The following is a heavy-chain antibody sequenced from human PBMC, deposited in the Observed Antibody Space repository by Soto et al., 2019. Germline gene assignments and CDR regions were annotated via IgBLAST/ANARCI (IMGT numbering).Heavy chain of an antibody. D-gene: IGHD6-19*01. Sequence: DVQLVQSGPEVRKPGESLRISCDTSGYKFTTYWIAWVRQMPGKGLEWMGIINPGDCETRHNPSFQGQVTIAADKSNNTTYLHWSSLKASDTATYYCARHVGVTGAGTRWYFDLWGRGTLLTVSS. CDR3: ARHVGVTGAGTRWYFDL. CDR1: GYKFTTYW. J-gene: IGHJ2*01. V-gene: IGHV5-51*01. CDR2: INPGDCET.